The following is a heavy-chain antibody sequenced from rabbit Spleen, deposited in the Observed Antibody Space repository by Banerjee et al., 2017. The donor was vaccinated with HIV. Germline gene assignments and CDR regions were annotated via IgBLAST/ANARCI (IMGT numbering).Heavy chain of an antibody. V-gene: IGHV1S45*01. CDR2: IDTGSSGFT. CDR3: ARDTGSSFSSYGMDL. D-gene: IGHD8-1*01. J-gene: IGHJ6*01. Sequence: QQQLVESGGGLVKPGGTLTLTCTASGFSFSSDYDMCWVRQAPGKGLEWIVCIDTGSSGFTYFASWAKDRFTISKTSSTTVTLQMTSLTAADTATYFCARDTGSSFSSYGMDLWGPGTLVTV. CDR1: GFSFSSDYD.